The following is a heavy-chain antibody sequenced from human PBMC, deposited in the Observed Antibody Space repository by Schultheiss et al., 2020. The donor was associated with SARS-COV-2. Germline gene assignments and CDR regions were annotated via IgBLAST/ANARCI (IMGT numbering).Heavy chain of an antibody. CDR3: ARMLRSGCSGGSCYWFDP. D-gene: IGHD2-15*01. Sequence: SGPTLVKPTQTLTLTCTFSGFSLSTSGVGVGWIRQPPGKALEWLALIYWNDDKRYSPSLKSRLTITKDTSKNQVVLTMTNMDPVDTATYYCARMLRSGCSGGSCYWFDPWGQGTLVTVSS. V-gene: IGHV2-5*01. CDR1: GFSLSTSGVG. CDR2: IYWNDDK. J-gene: IGHJ5*02.